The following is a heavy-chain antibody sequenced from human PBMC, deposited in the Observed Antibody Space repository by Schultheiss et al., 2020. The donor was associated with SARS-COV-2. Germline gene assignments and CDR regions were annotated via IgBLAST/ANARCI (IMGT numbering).Heavy chain of an antibody. J-gene: IGHJ6*03. CDR1: GGSISSYY. V-gene: IGHV4-59*12. CDR3: ARATGYYDFWSGYYFHYYYMDV. D-gene: IGHD3-3*01. Sequence: GSLRLSCTVSGGSISSYYWSWIRQPPGKGLEWIGYIYYSGSTNYNPSLKSRVTISVDTSKNQISLKLSSVTAGDTAVYYCARATGYYDFWSGYYFHYYYMDVWGKGTTVTVSS. CDR2: IYYSGST.